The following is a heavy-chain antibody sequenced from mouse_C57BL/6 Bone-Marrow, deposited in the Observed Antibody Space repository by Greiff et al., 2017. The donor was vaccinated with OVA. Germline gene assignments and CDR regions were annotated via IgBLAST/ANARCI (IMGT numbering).Heavy chain of an antibody. V-gene: IGHV5-9-1*02. Sequence: EVNVVESGEGLVKPGGSLKLSCAASGFNFSSYAMSWVRQTPEKRLEWVAYISSGGDYIYYADTVKGRFTIARDNARNTLYLQMSSLRSEDTAMYYGTWLLGAMDYWGQGTSVTVSS. CDR1: GFNFSSYA. CDR2: ISSGGDYI. D-gene: IGHD2-3*01. J-gene: IGHJ4*01. CDR3: TWLLGAMDY.